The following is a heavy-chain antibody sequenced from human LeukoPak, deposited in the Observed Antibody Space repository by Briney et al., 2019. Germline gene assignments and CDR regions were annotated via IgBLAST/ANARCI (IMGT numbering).Heavy chain of an antibody. CDR2: ISSSSSYI. CDR1: GFTFSSYS. D-gene: IGHD3-9*01. V-gene: IGHV3-21*01. Sequence: PGGSLRLSCAASGFTFSSYSMNWVCQAPGKGLEWVSSISSSSSYIYYADSVKGRFTISRDNAKNSLYLQMNSLRAEDTAVYYCARERYYDILTGYLGYYYYGMDVWGQGTTVTVSS. CDR3: ARERYYDILTGYLGYYYYGMDV. J-gene: IGHJ6*02.